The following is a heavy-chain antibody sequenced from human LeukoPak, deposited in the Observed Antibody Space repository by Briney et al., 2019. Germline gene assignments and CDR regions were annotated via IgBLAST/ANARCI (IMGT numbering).Heavy chain of an antibody. Sequence: GGSLRPSCAASGFTFSDYYMSWIRQAPGKGLEWVSYISSSGSTIYYADSVKGRFTIPRDNAKNSLYLQMNSLRAEDTAVYYCARGSYDFWSGYYTGSDYWGQGTLVTVSS. CDR1: GFTFSDYY. V-gene: IGHV3-11*01. J-gene: IGHJ4*02. CDR2: ISSSGSTI. CDR3: ARGSYDFWSGYYTGSDY. D-gene: IGHD3-3*01.